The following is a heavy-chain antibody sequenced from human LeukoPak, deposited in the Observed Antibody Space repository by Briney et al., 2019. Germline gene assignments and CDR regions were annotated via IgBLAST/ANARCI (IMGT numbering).Heavy chain of an antibody. D-gene: IGHD2-15*01. CDR3: ARLRGYCSGGSCYVWFDP. J-gene: IGHJ5*02. Sequence: SETLSLTCTVSGGSISSSSYYWGWIRQPPGKGLEWIGSIYYSGSTNYNPSLKSRVTISVDTSKNQFSLKLSSVTAADTAVYYCARLRGYCSGGSCYVWFDPWGQGTLVTVSS. CDR2: IYYSGST. CDR1: GGSISSSSYY. V-gene: IGHV4-39*07.